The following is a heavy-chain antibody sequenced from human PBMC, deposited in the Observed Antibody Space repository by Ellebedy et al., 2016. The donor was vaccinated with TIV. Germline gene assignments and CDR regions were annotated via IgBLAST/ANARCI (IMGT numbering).Heavy chain of an antibody. D-gene: IGHD1-26*01. CDR1: GFTFSSYA. J-gene: IGHJ4*02. Sequence: GESLKISXAASGFTFSSYAMHWVRQAPGKGLEWVAVISYDGSNKYYADSVKGRFTISRDNSKNTLYLQMNSLRAEDTAVYYCARDKGAAAGYWGQGTLVTVSS. CDR3: ARDKGAAAGY. V-gene: IGHV3-30-3*01. CDR2: ISYDGSNK.